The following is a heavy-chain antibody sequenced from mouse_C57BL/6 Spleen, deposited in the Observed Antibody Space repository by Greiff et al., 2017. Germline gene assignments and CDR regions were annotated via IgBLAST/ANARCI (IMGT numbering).Heavy chain of an antibody. CDR3: AGYSNCTWFAY. CDR1: GYTFTDYN. D-gene: IGHD2-5*01. CDR2: INPNNGGT. J-gene: IGHJ3*01. V-gene: IGHV1-22*01. Sequence: EVQLQQSGPELVKPGASVKMSCKASGYTFTDYNMHWVKQSHGKSLEWIGYINPNNGGTSYNQKFKGKATLTVNKSSSTAYMELRSLTSEDSAVYYCAGYSNCTWFAYWGQGTLVTVSA.